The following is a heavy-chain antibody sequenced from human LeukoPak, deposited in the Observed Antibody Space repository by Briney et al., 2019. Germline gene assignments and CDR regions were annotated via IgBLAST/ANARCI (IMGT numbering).Heavy chain of an antibody. CDR1: GGSFSGYY. Sequence: NPSETLSLTCAVYGGSFSGYYWSWIRQPPGKGLEWIGDINHSGSPTYNPSLKSRVAISVDTSKNQFSLKLSSVTAADTAVYYCARVGIDSSAPSALDYWGQGTLVTVSS. D-gene: IGHD3-22*01. V-gene: IGHV4-34*01. CDR3: ARVGIDSSAPSALDY. J-gene: IGHJ4*02. CDR2: INHSGSP.